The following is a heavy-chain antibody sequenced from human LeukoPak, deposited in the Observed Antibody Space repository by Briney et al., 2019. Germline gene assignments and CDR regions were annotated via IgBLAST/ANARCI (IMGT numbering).Heavy chain of an antibody. CDR3: ARAPMIVVVIPSGGAFDI. V-gene: IGHV4-31*03. Sequence: SETLSLTCTVSGGSISSGGYYWSWIRQHPGKGLEWIGYIYYSGSTYYNPSLKSRVTISVDTSKNQFSLKLSSVTAADTAVYYCARAPMIVVVIPSGGAFDIWGQGTMVTVSS. D-gene: IGHD3-22*01. CDR1: GGSISSGGYY. CDR2: IYYSGST. J-gene: IGHJ3*02.